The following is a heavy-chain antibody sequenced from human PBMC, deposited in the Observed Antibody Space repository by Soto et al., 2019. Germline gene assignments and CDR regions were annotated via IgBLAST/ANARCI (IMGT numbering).Heavy chain of an antibody. Sequence: DVQLLESGGDLVQPGESLRLSCAASGFIFSDFAMSWVRQTPGKGLEWVSAVSVYGGSTHYSDAVKGRFPISRDNSRDTLFLQMNSLRAEDTAVYYCARRPAGDSHWYFDLWGRGTLVTVSS. CDR1: GFIFSDFA. CDR3: ARRPAGDSHWYFDL. V-gene: IGHV3-23*01. J-gene: IGHJ2*01. D-gene: IGHD2-21*01. CDR2: VSVYGGST.